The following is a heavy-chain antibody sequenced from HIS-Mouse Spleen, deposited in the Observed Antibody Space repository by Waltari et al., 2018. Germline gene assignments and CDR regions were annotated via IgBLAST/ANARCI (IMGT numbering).Heavy chain of an antibody. CDR2: IIHGVSL. J-gene: IGHJ5*02. CDR1: GGSSSGYY. V-gene: IGHV4-34*01. CDR3: ARGAGYCRGGSCYWFDP. Sequence: QVQPQQWGAGLLKPSETLSLTCAVPGGSSSGYYWSWIRQHLGKGVEWLGEIIHGVSLRYHPTLKTRFTIAVDTSNNQFSLKLSSVTAADTAVYYCARGAGYCRGGSCYWFDPWGQGTLVTVSS. D-gene: IGHD2-15*01.